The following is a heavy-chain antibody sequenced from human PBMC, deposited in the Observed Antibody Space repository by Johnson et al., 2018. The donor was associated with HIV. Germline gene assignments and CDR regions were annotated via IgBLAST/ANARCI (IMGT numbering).Heavy chain of an antibody. CDR1: GFTVSSNY. CDR2: IYSGGTT. CDR3: ARGIMITFGGVIAHEAFDI. D-gene: IGHD3-16*02. V-gene: IGHV3-53*01. J-gene: IGHJ3*02. Sequence: VQLVESGGGLIQPGGSLRLSCAASGFTVSSNYMTWVRQAPGKGLEWVSVIYSGGTTYYADSVKGRFTISRDNSKNTLYLQMNSLRAEDTALYYCARGIMITFGGVIAHEAFDIWGQGTMVIVSS.